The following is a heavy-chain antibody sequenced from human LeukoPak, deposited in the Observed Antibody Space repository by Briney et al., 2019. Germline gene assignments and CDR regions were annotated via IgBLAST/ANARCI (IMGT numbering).Heavy chain of an antibody. D-gene: IGHD2-15*01. CDR1: GGSISSYY. V-gene: IGHV4-59*01. CDR2: IYYSGST. Sequence: SETLSLTCTVSGGSISSYYWSWIRQPPGKGLEWIGYIYYSGSTNYNPSLKSRVTISVDTSKNQFSLKLSSVTAADTAVYYCARALCSGGSCYPDYWGQGTLVTVSS. CDR3: ARALCSGGSCYPDY. J-gene: IGHJ4*02.